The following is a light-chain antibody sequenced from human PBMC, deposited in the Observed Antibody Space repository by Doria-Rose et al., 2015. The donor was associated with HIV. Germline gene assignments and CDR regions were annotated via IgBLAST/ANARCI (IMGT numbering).Light chain of an antibody. CDR3: HQYGTSWT. J-gene: IGKJ1*01. V-gene: IGKV3-20*01. Sequence: TQSPGTLSLSPGERATLSCRASQSFSSTYLAWYQQTPGQAPSLLIYDGSTRATGIPDRFSASGSGTDFTLTINRLEPEDFALYYCHQYGTSWTFGQGTKAEI. CDR1: QSFSSTY. CDR2: DGS.